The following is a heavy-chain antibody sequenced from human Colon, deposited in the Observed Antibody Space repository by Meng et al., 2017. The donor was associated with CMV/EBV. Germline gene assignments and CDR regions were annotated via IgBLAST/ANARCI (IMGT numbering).Heavy chain of an antibody. CDR3: ARDLDSTTVVIRGFDS. J-gene: IGHJ4*02. Sequence: SVKVSCKASGGSFSDFAISWVRQAPGLGLEWMGGVIPIIGMTNYAQKFQGRVTITADKSTNTAYMELGSLTSEDTAVYFCARDLDSTTVVIRGFDSWGQGTLVTVSS. CDR2: VIPIIGMT. V-gene: IGHV1-69*10. CDR1: GGSFSDFA. D-gene: IGHD4-23*01.